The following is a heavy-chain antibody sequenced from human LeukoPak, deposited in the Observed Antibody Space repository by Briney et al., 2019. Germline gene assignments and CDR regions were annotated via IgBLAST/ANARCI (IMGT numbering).Heavy chain of an antibody. CDR2: INHSGST. V-gene: IGHV4-34*01. J-gene: IGHJ3*02. CDR1: GGSFSGYY. Sequence: PSETLSLTCAVYGGSFSGYYWSWIRQPPGKGLEWIGEINHSGSTNYNPSLKSRVTISVDTSKNQFSLKLSSVTAADTAVYYCARMEAYSSSWYDAFDIWGQGTMVTVSS. CDR3: ARMEAYSSSWYDAFDI. D-gene: IGHD6-13*01.